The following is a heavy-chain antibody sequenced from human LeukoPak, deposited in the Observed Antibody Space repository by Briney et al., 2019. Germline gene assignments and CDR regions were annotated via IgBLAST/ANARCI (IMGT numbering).Heavy chain of an antibody. J-gene: IGHJ4*02. Sequence: PGGSLRLSCAASGFTFSSYAMHWVRQAPGKGLEYVSAISSNGGSTYYANSVKGRFTISRDNSKNTLYLQMGSLRAEDMAVYYCARDRGYYYDSSGFDYWGQGTLVTVSS. D-gene: IGHD3-22*01. CDR1: GFTFSSYA. CDR3: ARDRGYYYDSSGFDY. CDR2: ISSNGGST. V-gene: IGHV3-64*01.